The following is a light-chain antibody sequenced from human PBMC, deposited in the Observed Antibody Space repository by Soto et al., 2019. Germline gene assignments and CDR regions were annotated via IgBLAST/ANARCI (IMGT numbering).Light chain of an antibody. Sequence: IVMTHSPDTLSVSPGERATLSCRSSQSVRSTSLAWYQQKPGQAPRLLIYGASTRATGIPARFSGSGSGTEFTLTISSLQSEDFAVYYCQQHNNWPPVTFGQGTKVDIK. V-gene: IGKV3-15*01. CDR2: GAS. CDR1: QSVRST. CDR3: QQHNNWPPVT. J-gene: IGKJ1*01.